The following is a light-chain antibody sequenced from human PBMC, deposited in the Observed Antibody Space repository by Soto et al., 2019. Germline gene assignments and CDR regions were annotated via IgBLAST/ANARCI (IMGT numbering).Light chain of an antibody. CDR1: QSISSW. CDR3: QQYNSYSMWT. J-gene: IGKJ1*01. Sequence: DIQMTQSPSTLSASVGDRVTITCRASQSISSWLAWYQQKPGKAPKLLIYDASSLESGVPSRFSGSGSGTEFTLTISSLQPDEFATYYCQQYNSYSMWTFGQGTKVGIK. V-gene: IGKV1-5*01. CDR2: DAS.